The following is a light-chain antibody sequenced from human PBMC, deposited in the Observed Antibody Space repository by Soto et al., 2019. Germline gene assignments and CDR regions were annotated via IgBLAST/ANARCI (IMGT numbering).Light chain of an antibody. V-gene: IGKV1-39*01. Sequence: DTEIIKSPSSLSASVGDRVTITCRASQSISSYLNWYQQKPGKAPKLLIYAASSLQSGVPSRFSGSGSGTDFTLTISSLQPEDFATYYCQQSYSTPRTFGQGTKVDIK. J-gene: IGKJ1*01. CDR2: AAS. CDR1: QSISSY. CDR3: QQSYSTPRT.